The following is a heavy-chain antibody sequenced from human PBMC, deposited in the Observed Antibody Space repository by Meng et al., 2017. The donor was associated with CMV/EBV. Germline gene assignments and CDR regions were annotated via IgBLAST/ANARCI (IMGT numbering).Heavy chain of an antibody. D-gene: IGHD2-2*01. CDR2: IYYSGST. Sequence: GSLRLSCTVSGGSISSYYWSWIRQPPGKGLEWIGYIYYSGSTNYNPSLKSRVTISVDTSKNQFSLKLSSVTAADTAVYYCARDPINCSSTSCPGGGPIWGQGTTVTVSS. V-gene: IGHV4-59*01. CDR1: GGSISSYY. J-gene: IGHJ6*02. CDR3: ARDPINCSSTSCPGGGPI.